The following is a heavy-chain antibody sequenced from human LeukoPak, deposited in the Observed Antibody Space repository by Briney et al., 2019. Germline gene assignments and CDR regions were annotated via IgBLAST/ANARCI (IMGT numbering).Heavy chain of an antibody. J-gene: IGHJ6*02. Sequence: GGSLRLSCAASGFTVSSNYMSWVRQAPGKGLEWVSAISGSGGSTYYADSVKGRFTISRDNSKNTLYLQMNSLRAEDTAVYYCAKGMTTYYYYGMDVWGQGTTVTVSS. V-gene: IGHV3-23*01. CDR1: GFTVSSNY. D-gene: IGHD1-1*01. CDR3: AKGMTTYYYYGMDV. CDR2: ISGSGGST.